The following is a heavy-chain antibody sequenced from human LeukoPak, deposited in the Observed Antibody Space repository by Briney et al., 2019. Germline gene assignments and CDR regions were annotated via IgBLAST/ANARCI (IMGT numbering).Heavy chain of an antibody. CDR1: GYTFTGYY. D-gene: IGHD6-19*01. CDR2: INPNSGGT. J-gene: IGHJ4*02. V-gene: IGHV1-2*02. CDR3: ARGSSMAVAIYFDY. Sequence: ASVKVSCKASGYTFTGYYMHWVRQAPGQGLEWMGWINPNSGGTNYAQKFQGRVTMTSDTSINTAYMELSSLRSEDTAVYYCARGSSMAVAIYFDYWGQGTLVTVSS.